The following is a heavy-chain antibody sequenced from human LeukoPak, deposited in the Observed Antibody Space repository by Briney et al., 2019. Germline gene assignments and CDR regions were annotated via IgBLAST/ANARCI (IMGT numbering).Heavy chain of an antibody. Sequence: GGSLRLSCAASGFTFSDYYMSWIRQAPGKGLEWVSYISSSGSFIYYADPVKGRFTISRDNAKNSLYLHMNSLRAEDTAIYYCAKGLHYNILTGFRRNYYFESWGQGTPVTVSS. CDR1: GFTFSDYY. CDR2: ISSSGSFI. V-gene: IGHV3-11*04. CDR3: AKGLHYNILTGFRRNYYFES. J-gene: IGHJ4*02. D-gene: IGHD3-9*01.